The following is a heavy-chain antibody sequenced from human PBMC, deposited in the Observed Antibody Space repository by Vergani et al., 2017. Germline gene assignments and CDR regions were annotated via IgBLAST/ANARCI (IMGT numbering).Heavy chain of an antibody. CDR1: GGSISSSSYY. D-gene: IGHD3-22*01. CDR2: IYYSGST. V-gene: IGHV4-39*01. CDR3: ASNGDYYDSSGLSRRVDY. Sequence: QLQLQESGPGLVKPSETLSLTCTVSGGSISSSSYYWGWIRQPPGKGLEWIGSIYYSGSTYYNPSLKSRVTISVDTSKNQFSLKLSSVTAADTAVYYCASNGDYYDSSGLSRRVDYWGQGTLVTVSS. J-gene: IGHJ4*02.